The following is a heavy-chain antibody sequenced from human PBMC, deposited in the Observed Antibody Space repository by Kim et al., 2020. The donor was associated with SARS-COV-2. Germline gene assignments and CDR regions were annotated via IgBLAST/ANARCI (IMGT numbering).Heavy chain of an antibody. V-gene: IGHV3-23*01. D-gene: IGHD3-10*01. J-gene: IGHJ6*02. CDR3: AKNLMVREYYGMDV. CDR1: GFTFSSYA. CDR2: ISGSGGST. Sequence: GGSLRLSCAASGFTFSSYAMSWVRQAPGKGLEWVSAISGSGGSTYYADSVKGRFTISRDNSKNTLYLQMNSLRAEDTAVYYCAKNLMVREYYGMDVWGQGTTVTVSS.